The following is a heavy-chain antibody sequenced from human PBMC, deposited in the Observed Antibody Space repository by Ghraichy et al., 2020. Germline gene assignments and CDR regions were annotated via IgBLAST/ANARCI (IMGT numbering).Heavy chain of an antibody. CDR1: GFTFSSYS. D-gene: IGHD3-9*01. CDR3: ARGVGYFDWLLPYYFDY. CDR2: ISSSSSYI. Sequence: GGSLRLSCAASGFTFSSYSMNWVRQAPGKGLEWVSSISSSSSYIYYADSVKGRFTISRDNAKNSLYLQMNSLRAEDTAVYYCARGVGYFDWLLPYYFDYWGQGTLVTVSS. V-gene: IGHV3-21*01. J-gene: IGHJ4*02.